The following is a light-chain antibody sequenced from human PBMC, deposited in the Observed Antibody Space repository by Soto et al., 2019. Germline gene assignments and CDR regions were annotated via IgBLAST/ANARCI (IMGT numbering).Light chain of an antibody. CDR1: QSVSSSF. CDR2: GAS. V-gene: IGKV3-20*01. J-gene: IGKJ1*01. Sequence: EIVLTQSPGTLSLSPGERATLSCRASQSVSSSFLAWYQQKPGQAPRLLIYGASNRATGIPYRFSGSGSGTDFTLTISSLEPEDFAVYYCQQYVTSPFAFGQGTKVAIE. CDR3: QQYVTSPFA.